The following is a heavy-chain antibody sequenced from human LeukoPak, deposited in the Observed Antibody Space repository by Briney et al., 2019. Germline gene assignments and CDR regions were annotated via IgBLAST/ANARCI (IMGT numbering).Heavy chain of an antibody. Sequence: SVKVSCKASGYTFTGYYMHWVRQAPGPGLEWVGWINPNSGGTNYAQKFQGRVTMTRDTSISTAYMELSRLRSDDTAVYYCARDGVGYYDSSGYYYFQHWGQGTLVTVSS. J-gene: IGHJ1*01. CDR3: ARDGVGYYDSSGYYYFQH. CDR2: INPNSGGT. CDR1: GYTFTGYY. V-gene: IGHV1-2*02. D-gene: IGHD3-22*01.